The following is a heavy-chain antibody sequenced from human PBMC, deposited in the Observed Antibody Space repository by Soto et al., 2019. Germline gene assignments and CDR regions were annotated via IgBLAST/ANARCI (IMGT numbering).Heavy chain of an antibody. CDR2: LSYSGAT. D-gene: IGHD3-16*01. J-gene: IGHJ5*01. V-gene: IGHV4-39*02. Sequence: QLQLQESRPGLVKPSETLSLSCTVSGASISGNSYSWAWIRQPPGKPMEWIGSLSYSGATYYNPSVQSRLTISIGTSNHHLFMSLKSVTAADTSISYWTRVTTFGIMITFGGVVGSWGPGTLITVSS. CDR3: TRVTTFGIMITFGGVVGS. CDR1: GASISGNSYS.